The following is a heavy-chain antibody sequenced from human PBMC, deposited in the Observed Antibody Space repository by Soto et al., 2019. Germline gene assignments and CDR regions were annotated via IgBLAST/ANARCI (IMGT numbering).Heavy chain of an antibody. CDR3: AHKPNDAFDV. CDR1: GFSLSTSGVG. CDR2: IYWDGDK. V-gene: IGHV2-5*02. Sequence: QITLKESGPTLVKPTQTLTLTCTFSGFSLSTSGVGVGWIRQPPGKDLECLALIYWDGDKRYSPSLKSRLTITKDTSKNQVVLTMTNMDPVDSGTYYCAHKPNDAFDVWGQGTMVTVSS. J-gene: IGHJ3*01.